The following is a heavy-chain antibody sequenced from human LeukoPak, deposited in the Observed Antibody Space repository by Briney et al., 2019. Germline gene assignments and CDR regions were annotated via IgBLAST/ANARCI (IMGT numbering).Heavy chain of an antibody. J-gene: IGHJ6*02. CDR1: GFTFSSYG. V-gene: IGHV3-33*01. Sequence: GGSLRLSCAASGFTFSSYGMHWVRQAPGKGLEWVAVIWYDGSNKYYADSVKGRFTISRDNSKNTLYLQMNSLRAEDTAVYYCARDRSRYDSSGYYYYYGMDVWGQGTTVTVSS. CDR2: IWYDGSNK. CDR3: ARDRSRYDSSGYYYYYGMDV. D-gene: IGHD3-22*01.